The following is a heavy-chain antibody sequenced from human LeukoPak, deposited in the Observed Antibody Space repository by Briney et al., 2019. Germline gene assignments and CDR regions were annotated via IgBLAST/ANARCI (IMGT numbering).Heavy chain of an antibody. V-gene: IGHV1-46*01. CDR3: ARNVGSGFDY. CDR1: VYTFTSYG. D-gene: IGHD2-15*01. J-gene: IGHJ4*02. CDR2: INPSGGST. Sequence: ASVKVSCKASVYTFTSYGIRWVRQAPGQGLEWMGFINPSGGSTSYAQKFQGRVTMTRDMSTSTVYMELSSLRSEDTAVYYCARNVGSGFDYWGQGSLVTVSS.